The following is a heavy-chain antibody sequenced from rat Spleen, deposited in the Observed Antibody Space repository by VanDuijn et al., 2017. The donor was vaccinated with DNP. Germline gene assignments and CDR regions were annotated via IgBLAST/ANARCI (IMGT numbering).Heavy chain of an antibody. Sequence: EVQLVETGGGLVQPGRSLKLSCVASGFTFSSYWMYWIRQAPGKGLEWVASINTDGGSTYYPDSVKGRFTISRDNAKSTLYLQMNSLRSEDMATYYCVRQGTIAAMRDYTMDAWGQGTAVTVSS. CDR3: VRQGTIAAMRDYTMDA. D-gene: IGHD1-2*01. V-gene: IGHV5-58*01. CDR1: GFTFSSYW. CDR2: INTDGGST. J-gene: IGHJ4*01.